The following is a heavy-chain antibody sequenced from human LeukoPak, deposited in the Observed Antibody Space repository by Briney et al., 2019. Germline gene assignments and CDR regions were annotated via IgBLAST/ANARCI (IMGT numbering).Heavy chain of an antibody. CDR1: GGTFSSYA. Sequence: ASVKVSCKASGGTFSSYAISWVRQAPGQGLEWMGWINTNTGNPTYAQGFTGRFVFSLDTSVSTAYLQISSLKAEDTAVYYCARDLVGATKDPNDYWGQGTLVTVSS. V-gene: IGHV7-4-1*02. CDR3: ARDLVGATKDPNDY. CDR2: INTNTGNP. J-gene: IGHJ4*02. D-gene: IGHD1-26*01.